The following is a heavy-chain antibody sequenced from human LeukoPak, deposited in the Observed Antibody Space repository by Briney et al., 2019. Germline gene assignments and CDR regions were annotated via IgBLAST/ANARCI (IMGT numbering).Heavy chain of an antibody. CDR3: ANQLQEAVVVTGGDY. CDR1: GFTFSSYA. Sequence: GGSLRLSCAASGFTFSSYAMSWVRQAPGKGLEWVSAISGSGDSTYYADSVKGRFTISRDNSKNTLYLQMNSLRADDTAVYHCANQLQEAVVVTGGDYWGQGTLLSVSS. D-gene: IGHD2-2*01. V-gene: IGHV3-23*01. J-gene: IGHJ4*02. CDR2: ISGSGDST.